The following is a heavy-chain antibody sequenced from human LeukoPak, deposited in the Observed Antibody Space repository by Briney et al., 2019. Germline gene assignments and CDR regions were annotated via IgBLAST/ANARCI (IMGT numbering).Heavy chain of an antibody. CDR1: GGSISSSSYY. CDR3: ARRDIVLMVY. V-gene: IGHV4-39*01. Sequence: SETLYLTCTVSGGSISSSSYYWGWIRQPPGKGLEWIGSIYYSGSTYYNPSLKSRVTISVDTSKNQFSLKLSSVTAADTAVYYCARRDIVLMVYWGQGTLVTVSS. D-gene: IGHD2-8*01. J-gene: IGHJ4*02. CDR2: IYYSGST.